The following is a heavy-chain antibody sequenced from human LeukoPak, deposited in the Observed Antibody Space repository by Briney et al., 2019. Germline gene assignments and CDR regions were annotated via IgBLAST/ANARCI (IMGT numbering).Heavy chain of an antibody. D-gene: IGHD1-14*01. J-gene: IGHJ4*02. V-gene: IGHV3-64*01. CDR1: GFTFSSYA. CDR2: ISSNGDKT. CDR3: ARGGSTTLFDY. Sequence: GGSLRLSCAASGFTFSSYAMHWVRQAPGKGLEYVSAISSNGDKTYYGNSVKGIFTISRDNSKNTLYLQMGSLSIEDVAVYYCARGGSTTLFDYWGQGTLVTVSS.